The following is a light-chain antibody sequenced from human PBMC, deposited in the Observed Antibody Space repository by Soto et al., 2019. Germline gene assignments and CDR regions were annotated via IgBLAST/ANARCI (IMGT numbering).Light chain of an antibody. CDR1: QRVSNH. J-gene: IGKJ1*01. Sequence: EIVLTQSPGPLSLSPGDTATLSCRASQRVSNHFAWYQQKPGQAPRLLIYAASTRAAGVPVRFSGSGSETEFTLTIRSLQSEDFALYYCHQYNNWPWTFGQGTKVDIK. V-gene: IGKV3-15*01. CDR3: HQYNNWPWT. CDR2: AAS.